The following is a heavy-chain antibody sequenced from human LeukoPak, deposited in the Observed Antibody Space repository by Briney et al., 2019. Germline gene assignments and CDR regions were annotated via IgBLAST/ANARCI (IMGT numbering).Heavy chain of an antibody. D-gene: IGHD2-15*01. V-gene: IGHV4-38-2*02. CDR3: ARGYCSGGSCYSYYYYNYMDV. J-gene: IGHJ6*03. Sequence: SETLSLTCTVSGYPISSGYYLGWIRHPPGKGLEWICIIYHSGSIYYKPSLKSRVTISVDTSKNQFSLKLSSVTAADTGVYYCARGYCSGGSCYSYYYYNYMDVWGKGTTVTVSS. CDR1: GYPISSGYY. CDR2: IYHSGSI.